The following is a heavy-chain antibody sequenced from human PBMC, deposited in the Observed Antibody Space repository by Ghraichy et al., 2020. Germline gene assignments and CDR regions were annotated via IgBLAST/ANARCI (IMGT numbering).Heavy chain of an antibody. CDR2: IIPIFGTA. D-gene: IGHD6-13*01. CDR1: GGTFSSYA. CDR3: ARDRAAAGIDAFDI. J-gene: IGHJ3*02. Sequence: SVKVSCKASGGTFSSYAISWVRQAPGQGLEWMGGIIPIFGTANYAQKFQGRVTITADESTSTAYMELSSLRSEDTAVYYCARDRAAAGIDAFDIWGQGTMVTVSS. V-gene: IGHV1-69*13.